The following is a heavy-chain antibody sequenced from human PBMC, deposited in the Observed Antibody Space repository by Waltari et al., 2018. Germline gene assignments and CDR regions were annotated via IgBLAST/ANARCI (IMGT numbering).Heavy chain of an antibody. V-gene: IGHV4-34*01. J-gene: IGHJ4*02. CDR3: ARGRRWFRESRSPGYFDY. CDR1: GGSFSGYY. Sequence: QVQLQQWGAGLLKPSETLSLTCAVYGGSFSGYYWSWIRQPPGKGLEWIGEINHSGSTNYNPSLKRRVTIAVDTSKNQFSLKLSSVTAADTAVYYCARGRRWFRESRSPGYFDYWGQGTLVTVSS. CDR2: INHSGST. D-gene: IGHD3-10*01.